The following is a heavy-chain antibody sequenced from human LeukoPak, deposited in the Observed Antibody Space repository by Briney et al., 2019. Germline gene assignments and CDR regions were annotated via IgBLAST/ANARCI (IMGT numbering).Heavy chain of an antibody. D-gene: IGHD3-9*01. Sequence: SETLSLTCTVSGGSITDINYYWTWIRQPPGEGLEELGSSHGGSPYYNPSLKSRVTLSLATSKNQFSLNLNSVTAADTAVYYCAREPVLRYFDPTGYYFDYWGQGTLVTVSS. CDR2: SHGGSP. V-gene: IGHV4-39*07. J-gene: IGHJ4*02. CDR3: AREPVLRYFDPTGYYFDY. CDR1: GGSITDINYY.